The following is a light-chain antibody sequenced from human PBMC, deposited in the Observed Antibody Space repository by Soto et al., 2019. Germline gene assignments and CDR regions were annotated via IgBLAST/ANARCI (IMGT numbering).Light chain of an antibody. V-gene: IGLV2-14*01. Sequence: QSVLTQPASVSGSPGQSITISCTGTSSDVGSQNFVSWHQQHPGKAPKFIIYGVTNRPSGVSDRFSGSKSGNTASLTISGLQADDEADYYCSSYSNSYTWVFGGGTKLTVL. CDR2: GVT. J-gene: IGLJ3*02. CDR3: SSYSNSYTWV. CDR1: SSDVGSQNF.